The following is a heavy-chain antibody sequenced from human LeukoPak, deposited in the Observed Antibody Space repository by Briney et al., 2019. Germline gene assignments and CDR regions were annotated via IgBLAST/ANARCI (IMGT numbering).Heavy chain of an antibody. J-gene: IGHJ6*02. Sequence: PGGSLRLSCAASGFNFGGYTMNWVRQAPGKGLEWVSSISSSGSSKYYAESVKGRFTISRDNARNSLFLQMDSLRAEDTALYYCAPYYYGSGSYSYGMDVWGQGTTVTVSS. D-gene: IGHD3-10*01. CDR2: ISSSGSSK. V-gene: IGHV3-21*01. CDR3: APYYYGSGSYSYGMDV. CDR1: GFNFGGYT.